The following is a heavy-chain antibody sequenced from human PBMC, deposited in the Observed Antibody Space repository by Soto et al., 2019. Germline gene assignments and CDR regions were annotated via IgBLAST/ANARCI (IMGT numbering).Heavy chain of an antibody. CDR1: GFTFSKAW. Sequence: DVQLVESGGGLVKPGGSLRLSCRTSGFTFSKAWMRWVRQAPGKGLEWVGRIRSNADGGTVEYAAPVKGRFIISRDDSTNTLYREMNSLDSEDTGVYYCTAAGVGGRVLRVMDVWGQGTAVTVSS. D-gene: IGHD3-16*01. J-gene: IGHJ6*02. CDR3: TAAGVGGRVLRVMDV. CDR2: IRSNADGGTV. V-gene: IGHV3-15*01.